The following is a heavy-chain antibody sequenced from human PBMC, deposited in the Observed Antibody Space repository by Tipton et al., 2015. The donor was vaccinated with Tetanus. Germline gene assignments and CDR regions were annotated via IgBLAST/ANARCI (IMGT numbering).Heavy chain of an antibody. Sequence: SLRLSCATSGFTFSGYAMSWVRQAPGKGLEWIAYISSGSSIIFYADAVRGRFFISRDNTKNSLSLQMNSLKDDDTAVYHCARSAHFASWYDWGPGTRVTVSS. J-gene: IGHJ4*02. V-gene: IGHV3-48*02. D-gene: IGHD6-13*01. CDR2: ISSGSSII. CDR3: ARSAHFASWYD. CDR1: GFTFSGYA.